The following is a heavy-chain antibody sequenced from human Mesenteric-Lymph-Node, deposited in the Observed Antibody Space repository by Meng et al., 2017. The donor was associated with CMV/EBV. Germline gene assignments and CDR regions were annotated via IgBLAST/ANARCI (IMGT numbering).Heavy chain of an antibody. V-gene: IGHV3-48*01. CDR2: ISSGGSTI. CDR1: GFTFSSYN. D-gene: IGHD1-26*01. CDR3: AKDWETANAFDI. Sequence: GESLKISCTTSGFTFSSYNMNWVRQAPGKGLEWVSYISSGGSTIYYADSVKGRFTISRDNSKNTLYLQMNSLRAEDTAVYYCAKDWETANAFDIWGQGTMVTVSS. J-gene: IGHJ3*02.